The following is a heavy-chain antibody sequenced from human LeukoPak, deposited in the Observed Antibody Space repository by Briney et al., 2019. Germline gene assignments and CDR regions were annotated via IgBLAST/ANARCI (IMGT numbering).Heavy chain of an antibody. CDR1: GFTFSSYW. Sequence: HPGGSLRLSCAASGFTFSSYWMNWARQAPGKGLEWVASINHNGNVNYYVDSVKGRFTISRDNAKNSLYLQMNSLRAEDTAVYYCARVVDIVATIWFDYWGQGTLVTVSS. V-gene: IGHV3-7*01. J-gene: IGHJ4*02. CDR2: INHNGNVN. D-gene: IGHD5-12*01. CDR3: ARVVDIVATIWFDY.